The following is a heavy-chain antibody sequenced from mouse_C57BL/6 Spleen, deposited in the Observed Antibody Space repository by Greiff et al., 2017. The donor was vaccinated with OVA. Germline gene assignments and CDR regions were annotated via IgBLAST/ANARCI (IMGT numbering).Heavy chain of an antibody. CDR2: IHPNSGST. CDR1: GYTFTSYW. V-gene: IGHV1-64*01. CDR3: ARENYYGSSYDAMDY. D-gene: IGHD1-1*01. J-gene: IGHJ4*01. Sequence: QVQLKQSGAELVKPGASVKLSCKASGYTFTSYWMHWVKQRPGQGLEWIGMIHPNSGSTNYNEKFKSKATLTVDKSSSTAYMQLSSLTSEDSAVYYCARENYYGSSYDAMDYWGQGTSVTVSS.